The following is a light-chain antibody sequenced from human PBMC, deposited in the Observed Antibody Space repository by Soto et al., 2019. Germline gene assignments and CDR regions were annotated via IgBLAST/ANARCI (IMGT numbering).Light chain of an antibody. V-gene: IGKV3-15*01. Sequence: EIVMTQSPATLSVSPGERATLSCRASQSVSSNLAWYQPKPGQAPRLHIYGASTRATGIPARFSGSGSGTEFTLTISSLQSEDFAVYYCQQYNNWPQTFGHGTKLEIK. CDR1: QSVSSN. CDR2: GAS. J-gene: IGKJ2*01. CDR3: QQYNNWPQT.